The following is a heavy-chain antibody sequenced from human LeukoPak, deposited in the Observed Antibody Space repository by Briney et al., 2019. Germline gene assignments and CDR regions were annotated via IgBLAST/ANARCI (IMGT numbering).Heavy chain of an antibody. Sequence: GGSLRLSCAASGFTFSSYAMHWVRQAPGKGLEWVSTIGDSGAYTYYADSVKGRFTISRDNSKNTLYLQMSSLRAEDTAVYYCAQGYCSGGSCYHLNWFDPWGQGTLVTVSS. J-gene: IGHJ5*02. CDR2: IGDSGAYT. V-gene: IGHV3-23*01. D-gene: IGHD2-15*01. CDR1: GFTFSSYA. CDR3: AQGYCSGGSCYHLNWFDP.